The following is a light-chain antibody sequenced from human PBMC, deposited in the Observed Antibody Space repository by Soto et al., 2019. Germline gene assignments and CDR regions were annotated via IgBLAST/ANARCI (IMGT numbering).Light chain of an antibody. V-gene: IGLV1-44*01. CDR1: TSNLGGNT. J-gene: IGLJ2*01. Sequence: QSVLTQPPSVSGTPGHKVSISCSGSTSNLGGNTVNWYQQLPGTAPKLLIYTNNQRPSGVPDRFSGSKSGTSASLAISGLRSEDEADFYCAAWDDSLNAVVFGGGTQVTVL. CDR2: TNN. CDR3: AAWDDSLNAVV.